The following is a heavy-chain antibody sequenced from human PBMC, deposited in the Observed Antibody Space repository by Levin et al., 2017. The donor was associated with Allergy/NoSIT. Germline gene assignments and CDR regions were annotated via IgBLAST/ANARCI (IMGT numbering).Heavy chain of an antibody. V-gene: IGHV3-13*01. CDR3: ARGSPNNYYYYGMDV. Sequence: GGSLRLSCAASGFTFSSYDMHWVRQATGKGLEWVSAIGTAGDTYYPGSVKGRFTISRENAKNSLYLQMNSLRAGDTAVYYCARGSPNNYYYYGMDVWGQGTTVTVSS. J-gene: IGHJ6*02. CDR1: GFTFSSYD. CDR2: IGTAGDT.